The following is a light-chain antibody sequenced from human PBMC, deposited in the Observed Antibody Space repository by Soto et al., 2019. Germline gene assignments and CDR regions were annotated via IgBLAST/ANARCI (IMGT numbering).Light chain of an antibody. V-gene: IGLV4-69*01. CDR3: QTWGNGIRI. CDR2: LNSDGSH. Sequence: LVLTQSPSASASPGASVKLTCTLSRGHSSYAIAWYQQQAEKGPRYLMKLNSDGSHSKGDGIPDRFSGSSSGAERYLTISSLQCEDEADYYCQTWGNGIRIFGGGTKLTVL. CDR1: RGHSSYA. J-gene: IGLJ2*01.